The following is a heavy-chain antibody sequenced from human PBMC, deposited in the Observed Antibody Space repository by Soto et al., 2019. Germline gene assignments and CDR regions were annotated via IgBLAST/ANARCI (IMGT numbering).Heavy chain of an antibody. CDR1: GFTVSSNY. CDR2: IYSGGST. CDR3: ARDHGFWSGRTWAEIDY. J-gene: IGHJ4*02. Sequence: GGSLRLSCAASGFTVSSNYMSWVRQAPGKGLEWVSVIYSGGSTYYADSVKGRFTISRDNSKNTLYLQMNSLRAEDTAVYYCARDHGFWSGRTWAEIDYWGQGTLVTVSS. V-gene: IGHV3-66*01. D-gene: IGHD3-3*01.